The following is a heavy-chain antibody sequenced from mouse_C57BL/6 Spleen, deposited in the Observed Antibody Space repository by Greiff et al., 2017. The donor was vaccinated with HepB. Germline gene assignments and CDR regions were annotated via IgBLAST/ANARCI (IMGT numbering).Heavy chain of an antibody. D-gene: IGHD1-1*01. Sequence: VQLQQSGPVLVKPGASVKMSCKASGYTFTDYYMNWVKQSHGKSLEWIGVINPYNGGTSYNQKFKGKATLTVDKSSSTAYMELNSLTSEDSAVYYCARCPHYYGSSYAPFDYWGQGTTLTVSS. CDR2: INPYNGGT. CDR1: GYTFTDYY. V-gene: IGHV1-19*01. CDR3: ARCPHYYGSSYAPFDY. J-gene: IGHJ2*01.